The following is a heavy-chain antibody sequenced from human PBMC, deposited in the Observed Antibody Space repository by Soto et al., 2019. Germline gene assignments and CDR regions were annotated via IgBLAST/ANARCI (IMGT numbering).Heavy chain of an antibody. Sequence: PGGSLRLSCAASGFTFSDYYMSWIRQAPGKGLEWVSYISSRSSTIFYADYVKGRFTISRDNSKDTLYLQMNSLRAEDTAVYYCANLGGGYCTSTDCPDYWGQGTLVTVSS. V-gene: IGHV3-11*04. CDR2: ISSRSSTI. D-gene: IGHD2-2*01. J-gene: IGHJ4*02. CDR3: ANLGGGYCTSTDCPDY. CDR1: GFTFSDYY.